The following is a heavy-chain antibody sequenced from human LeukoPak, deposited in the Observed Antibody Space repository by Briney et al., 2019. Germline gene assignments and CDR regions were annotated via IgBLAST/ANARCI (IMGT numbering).Heavy chain of an antibody. V-gene: IGHV4-30-4*07. CDR2: IYYSGST. CDR1: GGSISSGGYS. CDR3: TRVGYYYDSSGYYYRRSSWFDP. Sequence: SESLSLTCAVSGGSISSGGYSWSWIRQPPGRGLEWIVYIYYSGSTYYNSSLKGRVTISVDTSKNQFSLKLSSVTAADTAVYYCTRVGYYYDSSGYYYRRSSWFDPWGQGTLVTVSS. J-gene: IGHJ5*02. D-gene: IGHD3-22*01.